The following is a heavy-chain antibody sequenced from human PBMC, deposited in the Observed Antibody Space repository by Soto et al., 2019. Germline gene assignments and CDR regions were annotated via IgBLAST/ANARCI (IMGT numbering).Heavy chain of an antibody. CDR2: ISYDGSNK. D-gene: IGHD3-3*01. CDR1: GFTFSSYA. Sequence: QVQLVESGGGVVQPGRSLRLSCAASGFTFSSYAMHWVRQAPGKGLEWVAVISYDGSNKYYADSVKGRFTISRDNSKNTLYLQMNRLRAEDTAVYYCARDRHFADLGSTGMDVWGQGTTVTVSS. CDR3: ARDRHFADLGSTGMDV. J-gene: IGHJ6*02. V-gene: IGHV3-30-3*01.